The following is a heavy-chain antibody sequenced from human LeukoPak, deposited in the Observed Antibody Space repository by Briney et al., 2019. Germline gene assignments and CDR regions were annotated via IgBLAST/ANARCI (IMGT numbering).Heavy chain of an antibody. Sequence: SETLSLTCAVYGGSFSGYYWSWIRQPPGKGLEWIGEINHSGSTNYNPSLKSRVTISVDTSKNQFSLKLSSVTAADTAVYYCARGKSEDIVVVPDAIRWFDPWGQGTLVTVSS. CDR2: INHSGST. CDR1: GGSFSGYY. D-gene: IGHD2-2*02. V-gene: IGHV4-34*01. J-gene: IGHJ5*02. CDR3: ARGKSEDIVVVPDAIRWFDP.